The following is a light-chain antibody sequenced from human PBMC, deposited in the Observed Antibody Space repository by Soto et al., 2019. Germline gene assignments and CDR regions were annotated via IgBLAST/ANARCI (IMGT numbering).Light chain of an antibody. V-gene: IGLV2-14*01. CDR3: SSYTGSNPPVV. J-gene: IGLJ2*01. CDR2: DVS. Sequence: QSALTQPASVSGSPGQSITISCTGTSSDVGGYNYVSWYQQHPGKAPNLIIFDVSNRPSGVSNRFSGSKSDNSASLTISGLQAEDEADYYCSSYTGSNPPVVFGGGTKLTVL. CDR1: SSDVGGYNY.